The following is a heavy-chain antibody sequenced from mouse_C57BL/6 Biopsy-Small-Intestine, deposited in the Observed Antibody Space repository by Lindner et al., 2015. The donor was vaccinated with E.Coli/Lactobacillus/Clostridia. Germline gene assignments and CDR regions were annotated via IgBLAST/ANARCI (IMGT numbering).Heavy chain of an antibody. J-gene: IGHJ4*01. Sequence: VQLQESGGGLVKPGGSLKPSCAASGFTFSSYAMSWVRQTPEKRLEWVATISDGGSYTYYPDNVKGRFTISRDNAKNNLYLQMSHLKSEDTAMYYCARDGYYAMDYWGQGTSVTVSS. CDR1: GFTFSSYA. CDR3: ARDGYYAMDY. CDR2: ISDGGSYT. V-gene: IGHV5-4*01.